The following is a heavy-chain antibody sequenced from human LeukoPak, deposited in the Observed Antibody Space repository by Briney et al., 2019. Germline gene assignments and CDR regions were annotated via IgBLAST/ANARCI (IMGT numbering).Heavy chain of an antibody. Sequence: GGSLRLSCAASGFTFSSHWMIWVRQAPGKGLEWVASIKQDGSEEYYVDSVRGRFTISRDNAKNSLYLQMNTLRAEDTAMYYCARDPGIHSGAWGQGTLVTVSS. J-gene: IGHJ5*02. V-gene: IGHV3-7*05. D-gene: IGHD6-19*01. CDR1: GFTFSSHW. CDR2: IKQDGSEE. CDR3: ARDPGIHSGA.